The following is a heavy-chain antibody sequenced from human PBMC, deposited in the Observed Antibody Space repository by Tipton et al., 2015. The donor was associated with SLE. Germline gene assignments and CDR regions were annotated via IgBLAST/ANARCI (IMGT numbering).Heavy chain of an antibody. D-gene: IGHD6-19*01. Sequence: GSLRLSCAASGFTFSSYAMSWVRQAPGKGLEWVARINTDGRTTSYADSVKGRFTISRDNAKDTLYLQMNSLTAEDTAVYYCARDLGLEQWPEVWFDSWGQGTLVTVSS. CDR1: GFTFSSYA. CDR3: ARDLGLEQWPEVWFDS. V-gene: IGHV3-74*01. CDR2: INTDGRTT. J-gene: IGHJ5*01.